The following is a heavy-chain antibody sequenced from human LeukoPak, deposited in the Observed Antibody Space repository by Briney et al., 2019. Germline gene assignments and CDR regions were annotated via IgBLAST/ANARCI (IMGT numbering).Heavy chain of an antibody. CDR2: ISGYSGNT. CDR1: GYTFTSYS. D-gene: IGHD4-17*01. Sequence: ASVKVSCKASGYTFTSYSFSWARQAPGQGLEWMGWISGYSGNTNYAQKLQGRVTMTTDTSTSTAYMELRSLRSDDTAVYYCARDPYGDYVGRLRAPAGTWGQGTLVTVSS. CDR3: ARDPYGDYVGRLRAPAGT. V-gene: IGHV1-18*01. J-gene: IGHJ5*02.